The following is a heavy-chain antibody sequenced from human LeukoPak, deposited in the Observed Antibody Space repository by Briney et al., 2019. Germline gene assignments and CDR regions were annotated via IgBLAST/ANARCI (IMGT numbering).Heavy chain of an antibody. CDR3: ATDYYGSGSYYTC. J-gene: IGHJ4*02. CDR2: IYYSGST. D-gene: IGHD3-10*01. V-gene: IGHV4-59*12. CDR1: GGSISSYY. Sequence: SETLSLTCTVSGGSISSYYWSWIRQPPGKGLEWIGYIYYSGSTNYNPSLKSRVTISVDTSKNQFSLKLSSVTAADTAVYYCATDYYGSGSYYTCWGQGTLVTVSS.